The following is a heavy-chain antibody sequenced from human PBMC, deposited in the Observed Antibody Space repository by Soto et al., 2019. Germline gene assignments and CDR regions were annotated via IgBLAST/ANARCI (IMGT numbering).Heavy chain of an antibody. D-gene: IGHD4-17*01. CDR3: AKSAPMDAGDKYYYDF. Sequence: SVNGYWKAAGGTFSTFCISWGRQAPGQGLECMGGIIPFFGTARYSQKFEDRITITADESTNTVYMDLRSLTSEDTAIYYCAKSAPMDAGDKYYYDFWGQGALVTVSS. CDR2: IIPFFGTA. V-gene: IGHV1-69*01. CDR1: GGTFSTFC. J-gene: IGHJ4*02.